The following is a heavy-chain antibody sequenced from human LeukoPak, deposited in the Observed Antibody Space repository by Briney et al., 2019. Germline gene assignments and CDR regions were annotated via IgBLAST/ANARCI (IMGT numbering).Heavy chain of an antibody. CDR3: ARGSLGFGESHFDY. Sequence: PGGSLRLSCAASGFTFSSYAMHWVRQAPGKGLEWVAIISDDGSNYSYADSVKGRFTISRDNAENSLYLQMNSLRVEDTAVYYCARGSLGFGESHFDYWGQGTLVTVSS. J-gene: IGHJ4*02. CDR1: GFTFSSYA. CDR2: ISDDGSNY. D-gene: IGHD3-10*01. V-gene: IGHV3-30-3*01.